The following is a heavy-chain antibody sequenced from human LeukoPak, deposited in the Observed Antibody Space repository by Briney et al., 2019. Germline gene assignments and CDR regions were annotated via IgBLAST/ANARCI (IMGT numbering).Heavy chain of an antibody. J-gene: IGHJ4*02. Sequence: SQTLSLTCAISGDSVSSNSAAWNWIRQSPSRGLEWLGRTYYRSKWYNDYAVSVKSRITINPDTSKNQFSLKLSSVTAADTAVYYCAGGGYGDYAFDYWGQGTLVTVSS. CDR1: GDSVSSNSAA. D-gene: IGHD4-17*01. CDR3: AGGGYGDYAFDY. CDR2: TYYRSKWYN. V-gene: IGHV6-1*01.